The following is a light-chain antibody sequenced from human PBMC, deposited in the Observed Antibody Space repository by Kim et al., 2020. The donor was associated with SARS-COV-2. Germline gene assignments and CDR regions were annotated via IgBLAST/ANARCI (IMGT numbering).Light chain of an antibody. CDR1: QSVTSN. J-gene: IGKJ2*01. Sequence: VSPGESASLSCSTGQSVTSNLAWYQQRPGQAARLLIYGASIRATGIPDRFSGSGSGTEFTLTISSLQPEDFALYYCQQYNRWPPYIFGQGTKLEI. CDR3: QQYNRWPPYI. V-gene: IGKV3-15*01. CDR2: GAS.